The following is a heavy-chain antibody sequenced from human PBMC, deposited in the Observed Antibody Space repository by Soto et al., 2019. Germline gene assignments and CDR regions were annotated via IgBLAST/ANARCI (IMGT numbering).Heavy chain of an antibody. D-gene: IGHD1-26*01. Sequence: QLQLQESGPGLVKPSETLSLTCTVSGGSITSTTYYWGWIRQPPGKGLEWIGGFFYSENTYYNSSLKTRVTISEDTSKNQFSLRLSSVTAADTAIYYCATWDSGYCGSVDYWGQGTPVSVSS. CDR2: FFYSENT. CDR1: GGSITSTTYY. J-gene: IGHJ4*02. V-gene: IGHV4-39*01. CDR3: ATWDSGYCGSVDY.